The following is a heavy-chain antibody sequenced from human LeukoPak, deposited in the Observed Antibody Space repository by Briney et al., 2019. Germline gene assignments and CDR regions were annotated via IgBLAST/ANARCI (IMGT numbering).Heavy chain of an antibody. CDR2: IDPSGSA. CDR1: GGSISPYY. J-gene: IGHJ6*02. V-gene: IGHV4-59*01. D-gene: IGHD3-9*01. CDR3: ARDHWLFSSKTWYYYGMDV. Sequence: QPSETLSLTCVVSGGSISPYYWSWIRQSPGKGLEWIGYIDPSGSASYNPSLKSRVTIFVDTSKNLFSLILTSVSASDTAIYYCARDHWLFSSKTWYYYGMDVWGQGTTVTVSS.